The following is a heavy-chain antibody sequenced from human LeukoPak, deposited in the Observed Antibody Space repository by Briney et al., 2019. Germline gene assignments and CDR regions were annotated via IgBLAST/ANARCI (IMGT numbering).Heavy chain of an antibody. CDR2: IYGDTST. Sequence: GGSLRLSCAASGFSVNNKYMNWVLQAPGKGLEWVSLIYGDTSTNYADSVKGRFTISRDTSKNTLYLQMNSLRVEDTAVYYCAKGPRPGSSGYSTLDHRGQRALVTVSS. V-gene: IGHV3-53*01. D-gene: IGHD3-22*01. CDR1: GFSVNNKY. J-gene: IGHJ4*02. CDR3: AKGPRPGSSGYSTLDH.